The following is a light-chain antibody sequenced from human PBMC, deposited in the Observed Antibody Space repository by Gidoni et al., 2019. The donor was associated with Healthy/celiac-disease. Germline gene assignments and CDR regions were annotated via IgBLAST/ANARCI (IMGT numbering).Light chain of an antibody. CDR2: DVS. CDR1: SSDVGGYHY. J-gene: IGLJ1*01. Sequence: QSALPQPASVSGSPGQSITISCTGTSSDVGGYHYVSWYHQHPGKAPKLMIYDVSNRPSGVSNRFSGSKSGNTASLTISGLQAEDEADYYCSSYTSSSTYVFGTGTKVTVL. V-gene: IGLV2-14*03. CDR3: SSYTSSSTYV.